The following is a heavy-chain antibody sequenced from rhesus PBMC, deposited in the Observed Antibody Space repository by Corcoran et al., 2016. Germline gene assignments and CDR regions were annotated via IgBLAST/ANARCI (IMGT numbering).Heavy chain of an antibody. CDR3: ARLYWGEQY. V-gene: IGHV3S22*01. CDR1: GFSFSDQY. CDR2: MRNKAKGGTT. J-gene: IGHJ4*01. Sequence: EVQLVESGGGLVQPGGSLRVSCAASGFSFSDQYMYCFRQATGKGPARVGVMRNKAKGGTTEDAASVKGRFTISRDDSKNVTYLQMNSLNTEDTAVYYCARLYWGEQYWGQGVLVTVS. D-gene: IGHD3-34*01.